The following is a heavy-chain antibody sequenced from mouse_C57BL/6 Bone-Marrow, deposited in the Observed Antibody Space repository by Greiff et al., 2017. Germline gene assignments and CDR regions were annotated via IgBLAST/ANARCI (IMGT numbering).Heavy chain of an antibody. CDR2: IDPSDSYT. CDR3: ARNHYYGSRGYAMDY. V-gene: IGHV1-69*01. CDR1: GYTFTSYW. J-gene: IGHJ4*01. Sequence: QVQLQQPGAELVMPGASVKLSCKASGYTFTSYWMHWVKQRPGQGLEWIGEIDPSDSYTNYNQKFKGKSTLTVDKSSSTAYMQLSSLTSEDSAVYYCARNHYYGSRGYAMDYWGQGTSVTVSS. D-gene: IGHD1-1*01.